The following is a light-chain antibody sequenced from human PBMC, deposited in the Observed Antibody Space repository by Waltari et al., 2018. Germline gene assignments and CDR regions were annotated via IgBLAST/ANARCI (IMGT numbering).Light chain of an antibody. J-gene: IGKJ1*01. CDR3: QKYDRLPAT. CDR2: GAS. Sequence: EIGLTQSPGTLSLSPGERGTLSCRASQSVSRFLAWYQQKPGQAPRLLIYGASTRATGIPDRFSGSGSGTDFSLTISRLEPEDFAVYYCQKYDRLPATFGQGTKVESK. CDR1: QSVSRF. V-gene: IGKV3-20*01.